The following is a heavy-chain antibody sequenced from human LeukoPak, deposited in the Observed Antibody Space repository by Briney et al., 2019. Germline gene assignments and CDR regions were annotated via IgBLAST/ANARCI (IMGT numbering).Heavy chain of an antibody. CDR2: IYHSGST. D-gene: IGHD5-18*01. V-gene: IGHV4-31*02. CDR1: GDSISRGGYY. Sequence: PSEPQSLTCTVSGDSISRGGYYWSWIRQHPGKGLEWIGYIYHSGSTYYNPCLKSRVTISVDTSKNQFSLKLSSVTAADTAVYYCARDTAMVNAHYFDYWGQGTLVTVSS. J-gene: IGHJ4*02. CDR3: ARDTAMVNAHYFDY.